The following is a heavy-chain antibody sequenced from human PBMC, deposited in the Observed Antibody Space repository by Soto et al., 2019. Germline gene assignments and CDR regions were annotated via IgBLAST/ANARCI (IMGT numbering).Heavy chain of an antibody. J-gene: IGHJ6*02. V-gene: IGHV4-30-2*01. CDR3: ARGSSSYYDYGMDV. CDR1: GDSISRGGYS. Sequence: SETVSLTCAVSGDSISRGGYSWNWIRQPPGKALEWIGNIYDSGSTSYNPSLKSRVTISVDRSKNQFSLKLTSVSAADTAVYFCARGSSSYYDYGMDVWGQGTTVTVSS. CDR2: IYDSGST. D-gene: IGHD6-6*01.